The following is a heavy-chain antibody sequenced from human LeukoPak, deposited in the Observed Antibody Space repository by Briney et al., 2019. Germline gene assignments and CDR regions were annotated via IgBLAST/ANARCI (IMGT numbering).Heavy chain of an antibody. CDR3: ARDSSGATVTYYYYYYMDV. CDR2: IYYSGST. D-gene: IGHD4-11*01. J-gene: IGHJ6*03. V-gene: IGHV4-39*07. CDR1: GGSISSSSYY. Sequence: ETLSLTCTVSGGSISSSSYYWGWIRQPPGKGLEWIGSIYYSGSTYYNPSLKSRVTISVDTSKNQFSLKLSSVTAADTAVYYCARDSSGATVTYYYYYYMDVWGKGTTVTVSS.